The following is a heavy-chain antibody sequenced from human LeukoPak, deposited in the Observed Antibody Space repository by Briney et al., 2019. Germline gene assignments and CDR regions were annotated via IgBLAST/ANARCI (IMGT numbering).Heavy chain of an antibody. CDR3: ARAEWELDDAFDI. Sequence: PSETLSLTCTVYGDSISNYYWSWIRQPAGKGLEWIGRIYTSGSTNYNPSLKSRLTISVDTSKNQFSLKLSSVTAADTAVYYCARAEWELDDAFDIWGQGTMVTVSS. V-gene: IGHV4-4*07. CDR2: IYTSGST. J-gene: IGHJ3*02. D-gene: IGHD1-26*01. CDR1: GDSISNYY.